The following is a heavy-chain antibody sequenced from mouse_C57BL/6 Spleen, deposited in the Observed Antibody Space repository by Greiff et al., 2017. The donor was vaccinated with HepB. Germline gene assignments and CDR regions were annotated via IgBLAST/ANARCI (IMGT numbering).Heavy chain of an antibody. CDR1: GFTFSSYA. V-gene: IGHV5-9-1*02. Sequence: EVQLVESGEGLVKPGGSLKLSCAASGFTFSSYAMSWVRQTPEKRLEWVAYISSGGDYIYYADTVKGRFTISRDNARNTLYLQMSSLKSEDTAMYYCTRELVPYYAMDYWGQGTSVTVSS. CDR2: ISSGGDYI. D-gene: IGHD4-1*01. J-gene: IGHJ4*01. CDR3: TRELVPYYAMDY.